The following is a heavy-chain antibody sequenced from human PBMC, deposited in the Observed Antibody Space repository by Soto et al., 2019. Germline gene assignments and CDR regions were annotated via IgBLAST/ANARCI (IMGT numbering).Heavy chain of an antibody. CDR2: IYYSGST. J-gene: IGHJ4*02. Sequence: SETLSLTCTVSGGSISSGDDYWSWIRQPPGKGLEWIGYIYYSGSTYYNPSLKSRVTISVDTSKNQFSLKLSSVTAADTAVYYCASETIAVAAHSDYWGQGTLVTVSS. CDR1: GGSISSGDDY. CDR3: ASETIAVAAHSDY. D-gene: IGHD6-19*01. V-gene: IGHV4-30-4*01.